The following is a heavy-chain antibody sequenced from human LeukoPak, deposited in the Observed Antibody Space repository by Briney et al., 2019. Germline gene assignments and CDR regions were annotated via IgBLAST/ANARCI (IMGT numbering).Heavy chain of an antibody. CDR3: AREVEKEYYFDY. CDR1: GYTFTSYY. Sequence: ASVKVSCKASGYTFTSYYMHWVRQAPGQGLEWMGIINPSGGSTIYAQKFQGRVTMTRDMSTSTVYMELSSLRSEDTAVYYCAREVEKEYYFDYWGQGTLVTVSS. CDR2: INPSGGST. J-gene: IGHJ4*02. V-gene: IGHV1-46*01. D-gene: IGHD2/OR15-2a*01.